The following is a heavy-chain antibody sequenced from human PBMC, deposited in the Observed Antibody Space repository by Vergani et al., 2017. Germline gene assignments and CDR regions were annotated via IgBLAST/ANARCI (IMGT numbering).Heavy chain of an antibody. CDR2: IYYSGST. V-gene: IGHV4-59*01. D-gene: IGHD2-15*01. Sequence: QVQLQESGPGLVKPSETLSLTCTVSGGSISSYYWSWIRQPPGKGLEWIGYIYYSGSTNYNPSLKSRVNISVDTSKNQFSLKLSSVTAADTAVDYCARAWVDTDPIYSPTPNWFDPWGQGTLVTVSS. CDR1: GGSISSYY. CDR3: ARAWVDTDPIYSPTPNWFDP. J-gene: IGHJ5*02.